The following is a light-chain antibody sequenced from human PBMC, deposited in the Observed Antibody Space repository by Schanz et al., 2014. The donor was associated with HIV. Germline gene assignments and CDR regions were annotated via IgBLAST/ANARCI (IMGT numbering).Light chain of an antibody. V-gene: IGKV3-15*01. CDR2: DAA. J-gene: IGKJ5*01. CDR3: QQFNLWPVT. CDR1: QSISFN. Sequence: EIVLTQSPGTLSLSPGERATLSCRASQSISFNVAWYQQKPGQAPRLVMYDAATRATGIPARFSGSRSGTEFTLTINSLQSEDSAVYFCQQFNLWPVTFGQGTRLEIK.